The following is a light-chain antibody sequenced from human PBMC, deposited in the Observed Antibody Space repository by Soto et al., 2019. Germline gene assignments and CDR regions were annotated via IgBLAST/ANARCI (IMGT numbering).Light chain of an antibody. J-gene: IGKJ4*01. CDR1: QSLLHSNGYNY. V-gene: IGKV2-28*01. CDR2: LGS. CDR3: MQALQTPLT. Sequence: DIVMTQSPLSLPVTAGEPASISFRSSQSLLHSNGYNYLDWYMQKPGQSPHLLIYLGSNRASGVPDRFSGSGSGTDFTLKISRVEAEDVGVYYCMQALQTPLTFGGGTKVDIK.